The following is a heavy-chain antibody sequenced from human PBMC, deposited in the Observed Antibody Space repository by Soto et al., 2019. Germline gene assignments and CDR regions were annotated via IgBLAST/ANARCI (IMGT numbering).Heavy chain of an antibody. CDR3: ATQEVGGSYVYTFDP. CDR1: GDSITSSSYY. Sequence: SETLSLTCTVSGDSITSSSYYWGWIRQPPGKGLECIGNIYYDGNTYYNPSLKSRVTISVDTSKNQFSLKLSSVTAADTAVYYCATQEVGGSYVYTFDPWGQGTLVTVSS. D-gene: IGHD1-26*01. V-gene: IGHV4-39*01. CDR2: IYYDGNT. J-gene: IGHJ5*02.